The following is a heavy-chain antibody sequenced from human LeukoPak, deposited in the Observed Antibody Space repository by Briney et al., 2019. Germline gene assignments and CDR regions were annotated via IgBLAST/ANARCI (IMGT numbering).Heavy chain of an antibody. D-gene: IGHD6-6*01. J-gene: IGHJ6*02. V-gene: IGHV4-31*03. Sequence: SETLSLTCTVSGGSISSGGYYWSWIRQHPGKGLEWIGYIYYSGSTYYNPSLKSRVTISVDTSRNQFSLKLSSVTAADTAVYYCARVGARPPHYYYYGMDVWGQGTTVTVSS. CDR3: ARVGARPPHYYYYGMDV. CDR1: GGSISSGGYY. CDR2: IYYSGST.